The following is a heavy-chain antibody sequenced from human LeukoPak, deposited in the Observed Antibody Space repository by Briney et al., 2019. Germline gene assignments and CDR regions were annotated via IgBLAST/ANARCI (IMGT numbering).Heavy chain of an antibody. CDR2: IYYSGST. CDR3: ARPGIAAAGGGYFDY. CDR1: GVSISSSSYY. Sequence: SETLSLTCTVSGVSISSSSYYWGWIRQPPGKGLEWTGSIYYSGSTYYNPSLKSRVTISVDTSKNQYSLKLSSVTAADTAVYYCARPGIAAAGGGYFDYWGQGTLVTVSS. D-gene: IGHD6-13*01. J-gene: IGHJ4*02. V-gene: IGHV4-39*01.